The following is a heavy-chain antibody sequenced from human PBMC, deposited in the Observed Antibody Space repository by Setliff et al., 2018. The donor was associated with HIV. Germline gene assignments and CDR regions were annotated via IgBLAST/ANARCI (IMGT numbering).Heavy chain of an antibody. J-gene: IGHJ4*02. CDR2: IKEDGSEK. Sequence: GGSLRLSCAASGFSFSSYWMTWVRQAPGKGPEWVASIKEDGSEKYYVDSVKGRFTISRDNAKNSLYVQMNSLRAEDTAVYYCVVGKQLWFHWGQGTLVTVSS. D-gene: IGHD5-18*01. CDR1: GFSFSSYW. CDR3: VVGKQLWFH. V-gene: IGHV3-7*01.